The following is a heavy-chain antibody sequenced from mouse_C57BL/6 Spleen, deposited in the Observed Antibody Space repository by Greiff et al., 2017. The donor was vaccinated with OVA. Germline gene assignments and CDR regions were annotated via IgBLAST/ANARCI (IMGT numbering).Heavy chain of an antibody. D-gene: IGHD1-1*01. Sequence: VQLQQPGAELVMPGASVKLSCKASGYTFTSYWMHWVKQRPGQGLEWIGEIDPSDSYTNYNQKFKGKSTLTVDKSSSTAYMQLSSLTSEDSAVYYCARRYYGSSYVHFDVWGKGTTVTVSS. CDR3: ARRYYGSSYVHFDV. CDR1: GYTFTSYW. J-gene: IGHJ1*03. CDR2: IDPSDSYT. V-gene: IGHV1-69*01.